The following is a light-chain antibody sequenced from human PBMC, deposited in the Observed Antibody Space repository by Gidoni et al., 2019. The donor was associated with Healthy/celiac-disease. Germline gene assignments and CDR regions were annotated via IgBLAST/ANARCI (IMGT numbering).Light chain of an antibody. J-gene: IGKJ1*01. V-gene: IGKV3D-11*01. CDR2: DAS. CDR1: QGVSSY. Sequence: EIVLTQSPATLSVPPGERATLSCRASQGVSSYLAWYQQKPGQAPRLLIYDASNRATGIPARFSGSGPGTDFTLTISSLEPEDFAVYYCQQRSNWHPWTFGQGTKVEIK. CDR3: QQRSNWHPWT.